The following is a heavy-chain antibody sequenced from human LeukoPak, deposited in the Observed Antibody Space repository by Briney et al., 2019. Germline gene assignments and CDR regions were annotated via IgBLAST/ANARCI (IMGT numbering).Heavy chain of an antibody. Sequence: GGSLRLSCAASAFTFSTYWMHWDRQVPGRGLEWVSRINGDESSTNYADSVKGRFTISRDNAKDTLYLHLNSLTAEDTAVYYCARGAKWAYYFDYWGQGTLVTVSS. V-gene: IGHV3-74*01. CDR2: INGDESST. J-gene: IGHJ4*02. CDR3: ARGAKWAYYFDY. D-gene: IGHD1-26*01. CDR1: AFTFSTYW.